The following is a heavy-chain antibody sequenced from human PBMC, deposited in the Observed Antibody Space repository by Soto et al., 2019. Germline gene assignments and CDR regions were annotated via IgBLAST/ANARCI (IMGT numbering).Heavy chain of an antibody. CDR2: IYASGST. CDR1: GGSISSYY. V-gene: IGHV4-4*07. Sequence: PSETLSLTCTVSGGSISSYYWSWIRQPAGKGLEWIGRIYASGSTTYNPSLKSRLTMSVDRSKNQFSLKLTSVTAADTAVYYCARDLGAARAIVGGFYTGTDVWGQGTTVTVSS. D-gene: IGHD1-26*01. J-gene: IGHJ6*02. CDR3: ARDLGAARAIVGGFYTGTDV.